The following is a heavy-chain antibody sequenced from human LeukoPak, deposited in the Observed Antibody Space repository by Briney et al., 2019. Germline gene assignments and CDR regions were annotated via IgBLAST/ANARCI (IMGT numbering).Heavy chain of an antibody. CDR2: IRYDGSNE. CDR3: AKHGRGYYFDY. V-gene: IGHV3-30*02. J-gene: IGHJ4*02. CDR1: GFTFSSYG. Sequence: PGGSLRLSCAASGFTFSSYGMHWVRQAPGKGLEWVAFIRYDGSNEYYADSVKGRFTISRDNSKNTLYLQMNSLRAEDTAVYYCAKHGRGYYFDYWGQGTLVTVSS.